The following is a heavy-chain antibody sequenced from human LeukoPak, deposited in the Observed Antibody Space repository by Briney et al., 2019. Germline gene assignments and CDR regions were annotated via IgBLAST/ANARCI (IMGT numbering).Heavy chain of an antibody. V-gene: IGHV3-33*01. Sequence: QTGGSLRLSCAASGFTFSSYGMHWVRQAPGKGLEWVAVIWYDGSNKYYADSVKGRFTISRDNSKNTLYLQMNSLRAEDPAVYYRARDLLEPDYYYGMDVWGQGTTVTVSS. CDR1: GFTFSSYG. D-gene: IGHD1-1*01. CDR2: IWYDGSNK. CDR3: ARDLLEPDYYYGMDV. J-gene: IGHJ6*02.